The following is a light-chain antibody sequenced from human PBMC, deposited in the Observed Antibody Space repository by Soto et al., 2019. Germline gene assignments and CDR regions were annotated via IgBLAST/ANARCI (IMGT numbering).Light chain of an antibody. CDR2: DAS. V-gene: IGKV3-11*01. CDR3: QQRSVWPPSIT. Sequence: EVVLTQSPATLSLSPGERATLSCRASQSVSSSLAWYQQKPGQAPRLLIFDASTRATGIPARFSGSGSETDFTLTISSLEPEDSAVYYCQQRSVWPPSITFGQGTRLEIK. J-gene: IGKJ5*01. CDR1: QSVSSS.